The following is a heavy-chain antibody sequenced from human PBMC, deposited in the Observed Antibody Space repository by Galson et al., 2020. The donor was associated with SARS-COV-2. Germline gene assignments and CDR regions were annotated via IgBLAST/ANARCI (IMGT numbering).Heavy chain of an antibody. D-gene: IGHD3-10*02. V-gene: IGHV1-24*01. J-gene: IGHJ5*02. CDR1: GYTLTELS. CDR3: ATGSVRGTPNWFDP. CDR2: FLPEDGET. Sequence: ASVKISCKVSGYTLTELSMHWVRQAPGKGLEWMGGFLPEDGETIYAQKFQGRVTMTEDTSTDTAYMELSSLRSHDTDGYYCATGSVRGTPNWFDPCGRGTLVTVSS.